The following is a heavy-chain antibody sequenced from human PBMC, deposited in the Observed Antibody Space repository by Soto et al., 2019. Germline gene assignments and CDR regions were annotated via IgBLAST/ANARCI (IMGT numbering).Heavy chain of an antibody. Sequence: ASVKVSCKASGYTFTSYAMHWVRQAPRQRLEWMGWINAGNGNTKYSQKFQGRVTITRDTSASTAYMELSSLRSEDTAVYYCARTYCSSTSCYLGLNYWGQGTLVTVSS. CDR1: GYTFTSYA. V-gene: IGHV1-3*01. CDR2: INAGNGNT. D-gene: IGHD2-2*01. J-gene: IGHJ4*02. CDR3: ARTYCSSTSCYLGLNY.